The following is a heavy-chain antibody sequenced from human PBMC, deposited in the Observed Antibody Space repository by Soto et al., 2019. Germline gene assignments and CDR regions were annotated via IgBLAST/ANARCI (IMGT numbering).Heavy chain of an antibody. J-gene: IGHJ5*02. CDR2: IYYSGST. V-gene: IGHV4-59*01. CDR3: AREAEGYYGSGSYYNWFDP. Sequence: QVQLQESGPGLVKPSETLSLTCTVSGGSISSYYWSWIRQPPGKGLEWIGYIYYSGSTNYNPSLKCRFTISVYTSKNQFSLKLSSVAAADTAVYYCAREAEGYYGSGSYYNWFDPWGQGTLVTVSS. CDR1: GGSISSYY. D-gene: IGHD3-10*01.